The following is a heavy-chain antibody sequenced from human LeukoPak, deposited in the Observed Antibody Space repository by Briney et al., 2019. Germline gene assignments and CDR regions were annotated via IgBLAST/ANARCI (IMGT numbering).Heavy chain of an antibody. CDR3: ARAARWYPFDY. CDR2: IYYSGST. Sequence: PSETLSLTCTVSGGSISSYYWSWIRQPPGKGLEWIGYIYYSGSTNYNPSLKSRVTISVDTSKNQFSLKLSSVTAADTAVYYCARAARWYPFDYWGQGTLVTVSS. V-gene: IGHV4-59*01. CDR1: GGSISSYY. D-gene: IGHD6-13*01. J-gene: IGHJ4*02.